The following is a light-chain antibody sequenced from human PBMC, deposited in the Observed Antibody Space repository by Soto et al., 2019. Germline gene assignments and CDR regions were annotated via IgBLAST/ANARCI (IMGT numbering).Light chain of an antibody. V-gene: IGLV4-69*01. CDR1: SGHSSYA. CDR2: LNSDGSH. Sequence: QLVRTQSPSASASLGASVKLTCTLSSGHSSYAIAWHQQQPEKGPRYLMKLNSDGSHSKGDGIPDRFSGSSSGAERYLIISSLQSEDEADYYCQTWGTGTVVFGGGTKLTVL. J-gene: IGLJ2*01. CDR3: QTWGTGTVV.